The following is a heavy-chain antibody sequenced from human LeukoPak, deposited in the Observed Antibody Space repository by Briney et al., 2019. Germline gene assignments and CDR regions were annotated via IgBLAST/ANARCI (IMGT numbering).Heavy chain of an antibody. D-gene: IGHD5-12*01. Sequence: PSGTLSLTCAVSGDSISSSNCWSGVRQPPGKGLEWIGQIYHSGITNYNPSLKRRGTISLDKPKNQCSLELTSVTAADTAVYYCARSFRYSGYDYYFDPWGQGTLVTVSS. CDR2: IYHSGIT. V-gene: IGHV4-4*02. CDR1: GDSISSSNC. CDR3: ARSFRYSGYDYYFDP. J-gene: IGHJ4*02.